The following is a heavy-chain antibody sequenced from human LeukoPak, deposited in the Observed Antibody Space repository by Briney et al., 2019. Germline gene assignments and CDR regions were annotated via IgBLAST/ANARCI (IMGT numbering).Heavy chain of an antibody. CDR3: ARDRGSSWYFDY. Sequence: ASVKVSCKASGYTFTGYYMHWVRQDPGQGLEWMGWINPNSGGTNYAQKFQGRVTMTRDTSISTAYMELSRLRSDDTAVYYCARDRGSSWYFDYWGQGTLVTVSS. CDR1: GYTFTGYY. J-gene: IGHJ4*02. V-gene: IGHV1-2*02. D-gene: IGHD6-13*01. CDR2: INPNSGGT.